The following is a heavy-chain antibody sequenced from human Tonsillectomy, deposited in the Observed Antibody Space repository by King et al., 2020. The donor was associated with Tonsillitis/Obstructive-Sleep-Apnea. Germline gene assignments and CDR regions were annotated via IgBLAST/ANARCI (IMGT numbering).Heavy chain of an antibody. CDR1: GYSFTSYW. V-gene: IGHV5-10-1*03. Sequence: VQLVESGAEVKKPGESLRISCQGSGYSFTSYWINWVRQMPGKGLEWMGRIDPSDSYTNYSPSFQGHVTISADKSISTAYLQWSSLKASDTAMYYCASPNNYDIYGMDVWGQGTTVTDSS. CDR3: ASPNNYDIYGMDV. CDR2: IDPSDSYT. D-gene: IGHD3-9*01. J-gene: IGHJ6*02.